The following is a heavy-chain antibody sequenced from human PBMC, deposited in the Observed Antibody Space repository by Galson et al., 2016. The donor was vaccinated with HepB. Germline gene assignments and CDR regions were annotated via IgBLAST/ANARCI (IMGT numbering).Heavy chain of an antibody. Sequence: KVSCKVSGYTLTELSIHWVRXXPGXXXEWXXGSXXXDGETXYAQRFQGXVTMTEDTSTDTVYMELSSLRFDDTAVYYCAASYYDSSGTQDTTWFDPWGQGTLXTVSS. D-gene: IGHD3-22*01. CDR2: SXXXDGET. CDR3: AASYYDSSGTQDTTWFDP. J-gene: IGHJ5*02. V-gene: IGHV1-24*01. CDR1: GYTLTELS.